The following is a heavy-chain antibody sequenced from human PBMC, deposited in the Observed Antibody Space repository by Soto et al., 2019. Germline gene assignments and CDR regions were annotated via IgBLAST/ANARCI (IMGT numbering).Heavy chain of an antibody. J-gene: IGHJ4*02. CDR3: ARVYYLSTVAGSSTLFDY. V-gene: IGHV1-69*01. Sequence: QVQLVQSGAEVKKPGSSVKVSCKASGGTFSSYAISWVRQAPGQGLEWMGGIIPIFGTANYAQKFQGRVTITADESTSTAYMELSSLRSEDTAVYYCARVYYLSTVAGSSTLFDYWGQGTLVTVSS. CDR1: GGTFSSYA. D-gene: IGHD6-19*01. CDR2: IIPIFGTA.